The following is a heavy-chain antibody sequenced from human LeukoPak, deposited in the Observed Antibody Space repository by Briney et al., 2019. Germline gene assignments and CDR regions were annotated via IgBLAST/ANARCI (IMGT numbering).Heavy chain of an antibody. CDR3: ARLGSGWLGGYFDY. J-gene: IGHJ4*02. D-gene: IGHD6-19*01. CDR1: GGSISSYY. V-gene: IGHV4-59*08. Sequence: SETLSLTCTVSGGSISSYYWSWIRQPPGKGLEWIGYIYYSGSTNYNPSLKSRVTISVDTSKNQFSLKLSSVTAADTAVYYCARLGSGWLGGYFDYWGQGTLVTVSS. CDR2: IYYSGST.